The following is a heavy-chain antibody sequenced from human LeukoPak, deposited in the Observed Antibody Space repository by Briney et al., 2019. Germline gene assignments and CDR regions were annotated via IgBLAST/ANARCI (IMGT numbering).Heavy chain of an antibody. D-gene: IGHD5-18*01. Sequence: GGSLRLSCAASGLTFSLYWMTWVRQHPGRGLEWVANIKQDGSEKFYLDSVKGRFTISKDNAKNAVYLQMNGLRAEDTAVYYCARDFGGYSYGYDHWGQGTLVTVSS. CDR2: IKQDGSEK. CDR1: GLTFSLYW. CDR3: ARDFGGYSYGYDH. V-gene: IGHV3-7*01. J-gene: IGHJ4*02.